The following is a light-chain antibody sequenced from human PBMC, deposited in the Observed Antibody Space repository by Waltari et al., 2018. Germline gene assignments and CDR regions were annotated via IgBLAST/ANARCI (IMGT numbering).Light chain of an antibody. CDR3: ETWDSNTRV. J-gene: IGLJ3*02. V-gene: IGLV4-60*03. Sequence: QPVLTQSSSASASLGSSVKLTCTLSSGHSSSLTAWHQQQPGKAPRYLMKLESSGSYNKGSGVPDRFSGSSSGADRYLTISNLQSEDEADYYCETWDSNTRVFGGGTKLTVL. CDR1: SGHSSSL. CDR2: LESSGSY.